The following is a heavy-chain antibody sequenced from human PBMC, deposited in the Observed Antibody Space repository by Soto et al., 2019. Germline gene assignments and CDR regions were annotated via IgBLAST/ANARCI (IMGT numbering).Heavy chain of an antibody. CDR3: ARDGGRHSGGIDY. J-gene: IGHJ4*02. V-gene: IGHV1-69*01. CDR1: GGTFSSYS. D-gene: IGHD1-26*01. Sequence: QVQLVQSGAEVKKPGSSVTVSCKASGGTFSSYSINWVRQAPGQGLEWMGEIIPIFGTANYAQKFQGRVTITAGESTSTAYMELSSLRSEDTAVYYCARDGGRHSGGIDYWGQGTLVTVSS. CDR2: IIPIFGTA.